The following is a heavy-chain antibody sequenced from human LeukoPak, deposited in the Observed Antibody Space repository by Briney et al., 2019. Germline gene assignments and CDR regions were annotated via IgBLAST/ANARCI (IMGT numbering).Heavy chain of an antibody. Sequence: GGSLRLSCAASGFTFSTYWMSWVRQAPGRGLEWVANIKQDGSEKYYVDSVKGRFTISRDNAKNSLYLQMISLRAEDTAVYYCARDVGVTMHDYWGQGTLVTVSS. J-gene: IGHJ4*02. D-gene: IGHD2-21*02. CDR3: ARDVGVTMHDY. CDR2: IKQDGSEK. V-gene: IGHV3-7*01. CDR1: GFTFSTYW.